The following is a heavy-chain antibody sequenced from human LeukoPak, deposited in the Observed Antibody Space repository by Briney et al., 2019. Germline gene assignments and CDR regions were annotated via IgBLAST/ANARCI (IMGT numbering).Heavy chain of an antibody. V-gene: IGHV3-23*01. CDR1: GFTFSSYA. J-gene: IGHJ6*03. CDR2: ISGSGGST. CDR3: AKNGGREGSHISGCSSTSCYVYYYYYYMDV. D-gene: IGHD2-2*01. Sequence: PGGSLRLSCAASGFTFSSYAMSWVRQAPGKGLEWVSAISGSGGSTYYADSVKGRFTISRDNSKNTLYLQMNSLRAEDTAVYYCAKNGGREGSHISGCSSTSCYVYYYYYYMDVWGKGTTVTVSS.